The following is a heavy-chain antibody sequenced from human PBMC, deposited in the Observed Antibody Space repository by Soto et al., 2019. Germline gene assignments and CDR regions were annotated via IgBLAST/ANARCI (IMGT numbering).Heavy chain of an antibody. CDR3: ATSTIRSGYYYGMDV. Sequence: QVQLQESGPGLVKPSETLSLTCTVSGGSISSYYWSWIRQPPGKGLEWIGYIYYSGSTNYNPSLKRRVTISVDTSKNQFSLKLSSVTAADTAVYYCATSTIRSGYYYGMDVWGQGTTVTVSS. CDR1: GGSISSYY. J-gene: IGHJ6*02. D-gene: IGHD3-10*01. CDR2: IYYSGST. V-gene: IGHV4-59*01.